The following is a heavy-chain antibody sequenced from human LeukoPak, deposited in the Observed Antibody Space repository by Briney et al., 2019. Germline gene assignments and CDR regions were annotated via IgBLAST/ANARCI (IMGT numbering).Heavy chain of an antibody. V-gene: IGHV1-2*06. J-gene: IGHJ4*02. D-gene: IGHD1-1*01. CDR2: INPNSRGT. Sequence: ASVKVSCKASGYTFTGYYMHWVRQAPGQGLEWMGRINPNSRGTNYAQKFQGRVTMTRDTSISTAYMELSRLRSDDTAVYYCARVGGPNDDFDYWGQGTLVTVSS. CDR3: ARVGGPNDDFDY. CDR1: GYTFTGYY.